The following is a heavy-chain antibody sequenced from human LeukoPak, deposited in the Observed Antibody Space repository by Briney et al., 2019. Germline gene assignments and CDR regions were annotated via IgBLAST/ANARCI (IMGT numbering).Heavy chain of an antibody. CDR3: AKRSAESSRYFDY. D-gene: IGHD6-19*01. V-gene: IGHV3-11*01. Sequence: PGGSLRLSCAASGFTFSDYYISWIRQAPGKGLEWVSYISSSGSTIYYAGSVKGRFTISRDNSRNMLYLQMNSLRAEDTAVYYCAKRSAESSRYFDYWGQGTLVTVSS. CDR2: ISSSGSTI. J-gene: IGHJ4*02. CDR1: GFTFSDYY.